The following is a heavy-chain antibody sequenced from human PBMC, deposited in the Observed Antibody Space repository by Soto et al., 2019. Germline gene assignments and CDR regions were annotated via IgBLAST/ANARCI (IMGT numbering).Heavy chain of an antibody. J-gene: IGHJ6*02. Sequence: QVQLVESGGGVVQPGRSLRLSCEASGFTFSSYAMHWVRQAPGKGLEWVAVISYDGSNKYYADSVKGRITISRDNSKNTVYLQRNCLRAEDTAVYYCARESSGVIYSYYGMDVWGQGTTVTVSS. CDR3: ARESSGVIYSYYGMDV. V-gene: IGHV3-30-3*01. CDR2: ISYDGSNK. CDR1: GFTFSSYA. D-gene: IGHD3-10*01.